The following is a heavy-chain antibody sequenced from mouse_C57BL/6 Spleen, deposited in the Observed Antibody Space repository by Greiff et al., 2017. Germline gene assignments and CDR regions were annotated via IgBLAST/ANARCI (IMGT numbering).Heavy chain of an antibody. V-gene: IGHV6-6*01. CDR1: GFTFSDAW. Sequence: EVMLVESGGGLVQPGGSMKLSCAASGFTFSDAWMDWVRQSPEKGLEWVAEIRNKANNHATYYAESVKGRFTISRDDSKSSVYLQMNSLRAEDTGIYYCTRPFYYDYWYFDVWGTGTTVTVSS. CDR2: IRNKANNHAT. D-gene: IGHD2-4*01. J-gene: IGHJ1*03. CDR3: TRPFYYDYWYFDV.